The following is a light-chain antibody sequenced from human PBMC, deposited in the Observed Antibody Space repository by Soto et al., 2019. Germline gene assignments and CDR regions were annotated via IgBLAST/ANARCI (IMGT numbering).Light chain of an antibody. Sequence: DIQMTQSPSTLSASVGDRVTITCRASQSISSWLAWYQQKPGKAPKLLIYDASSLESGVPSRFSGSGSGTEFTLTSSSLQPDDFAAYSCQQYNSYSPTFGQGTKVEI. J-gene: IGKJ1*01. V-gene: IGKV1-5*01. CDR2: DAS. CDR3: QQYNSYSPT. CDR1: QSISSW.